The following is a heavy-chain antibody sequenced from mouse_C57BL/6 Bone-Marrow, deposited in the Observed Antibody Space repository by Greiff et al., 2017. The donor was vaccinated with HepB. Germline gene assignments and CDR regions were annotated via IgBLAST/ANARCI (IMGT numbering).Heavy chain of an antibody. CDR3: ARTRSTDELLWSNYFDY. Sequence: QVQLQQSGAELVKPGASVKISCKASGYAFSSYWMNWVKQRPGKGLEWIGQIYPGDGDTNYNGKFKGKATLTADKSSSTAYMQLSSLTSEDSAVYFCARTRSTDELLWSNYFDYWGQGTTLTVSS. V-gene: IGHV1-80*01. CDR1: GYAFSSYW. CDR2: IYPGDGDT. J-gene: IGHJ2*01. D-gene: IGHD1-1*02.